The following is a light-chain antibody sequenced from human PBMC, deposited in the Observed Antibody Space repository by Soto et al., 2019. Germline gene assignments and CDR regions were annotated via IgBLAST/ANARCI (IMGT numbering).Light chain of an antibody. CDR2: DAS. V-gene: IGKV1-5*01. CDR3: QQYNSFSPYT. CDR1: QSISSW. Sequence: DIQMTQSPSTLSASVGDRVTITCRASQSISSWLAWYQQKPGKAPQLLIYDASSLESGVPSRFSGSGPGTEFTLTISSLQPDDFATYYCQQYNSFSPYTFGQGTKLEIK. J-gene: IGKJ2*01.